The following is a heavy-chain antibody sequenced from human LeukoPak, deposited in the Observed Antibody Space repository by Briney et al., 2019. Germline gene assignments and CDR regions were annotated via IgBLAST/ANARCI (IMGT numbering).Heavy chain of an antibody. V-gene: IGHV4-61*02. Sequence: SETLSLTCTVSGGSISSSSYYWSWIRQPAGKGLEWIGRIYTSGSTNYNPSLKSRVTMSVDTSKNQFSLKLSSVTAADTAVYYCARTTTSFDDWGQGTLVIVSS. J-gene: IGHJ4*02. D-gene: IGHD2-2*01. CDR1: GGSISSSSYY. CDR3: ARTTTSFDD. CDR2: IYTSGST.